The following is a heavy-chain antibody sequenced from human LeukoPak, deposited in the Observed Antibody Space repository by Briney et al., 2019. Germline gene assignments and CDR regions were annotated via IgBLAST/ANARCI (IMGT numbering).Heavy chain of an antibody. J-gene: IGHJ4*02. CDR1: GYTFTSYD. D-gene: IGHD3-22*01. V-gene: IGHV1-8*01. CDR3: ARGLRPYYYDSSGYYYRY. Sequence: ASVKVSCKASGYTFTSYDINWVRQATGQGLEWMGWMNPNSGNTGYAQKFQGRVTVTRNTSISTAYMELSSLRSEDTAVYYCARGLRPYYYDSSGYYYRYWGQGTLVTVSS. CDR2: MNPNSGNT.